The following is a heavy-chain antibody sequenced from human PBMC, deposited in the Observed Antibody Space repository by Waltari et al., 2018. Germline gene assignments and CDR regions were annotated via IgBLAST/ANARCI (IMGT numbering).Heavy chain of an antibody. CDR1: GFTFSSYG. V-gene: IGHV3-30*03. CDR2: ISYDGSNK. CDR3: ATGIDANTAMVDYFDY. J-gene: IGHJ4*02. Sequence: QVQLVESGGGVVQPGRSLRLSCAASGFTFSSYGMHWVRQAPGKGLEWVAVISYDGSNKYYADSVKGRFTISRDNSKNTLYLQMNSLRAEDTAVYYCATGIDANTAMVDYFDYWGQGTLVTVSS. D-gene: IGHD5-18*01.